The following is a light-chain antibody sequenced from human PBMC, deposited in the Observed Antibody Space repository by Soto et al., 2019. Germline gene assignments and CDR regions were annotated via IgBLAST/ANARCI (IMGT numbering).Light chain of an antibody. Sequence: QSALTQPASVSGSPGQSIPISCTGTSSDVGGYNYVSWYQQHPGKAPKLMIYEVSNRPSGVSNRFSGSKSGNTASLTISGLQAEDEADYYCSSYTSSGTYVFGSGTKLTVL. CDR2: EVS. CDR3: SSYTSSGTYV. CDR1: SSDVGGYNY. V-gene: IGLV2-14*01. J-gene: IGLJ1*01.